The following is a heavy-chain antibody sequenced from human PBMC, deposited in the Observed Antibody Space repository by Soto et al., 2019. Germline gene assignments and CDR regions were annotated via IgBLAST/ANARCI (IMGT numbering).Heavy chain of an antibody. CDR3: ARAPRIQLWLGRFDP. Sequence: QVQLQQWGAGLLKPSETLSLTCAVYGGSFSGYYWSWIRQPPGKELEWIGEINHSGSTNYNPALKSRVTISVDTSKNQCSLKLSSVTAADTAVYDCARAPRIQLWLGRFDPWGQGTLVTVSS. CDR1: GGSFSGYY. V-gene: IGHV4-34*01. CDR2: INHSGST. D-gene: IGHD5-18*01. J-gene: IGHJ5*02.